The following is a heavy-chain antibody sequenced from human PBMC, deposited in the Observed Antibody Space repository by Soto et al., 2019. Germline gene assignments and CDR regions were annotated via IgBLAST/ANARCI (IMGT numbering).Heavy chain of an antibody. CDR1: GFTFSSYA. D-gene: IGHD6-19*01. J-gene: IGHJ3*02. CDR2: ISGSGGTT. V-gene: IGHV3-23*01. Sequence: EVQLLESGGGLVQPGGSLRLSCAASGFTFSSYAMSWVRQAPGKGLEWVSAISGSGGTTYYADSVKGRFTFSRDNSKTTLYLQMNRLRAGDTAVYYCAKTANGWFSAFDIWGRGTMVTVSS. CDR3: AKTANGWFSAFDI.